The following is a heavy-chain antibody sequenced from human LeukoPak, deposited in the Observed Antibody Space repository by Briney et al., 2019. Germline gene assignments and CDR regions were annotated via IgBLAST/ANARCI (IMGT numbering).Heavy chain of an antibody. V-gene: IGHV1-69*06. CDR3: ATNNGIVGAPLPGDY. CDR2: IIPIFGTA. Sequence: GASVKASCKASGGTFSSYAISWVRQAPGQGLEWMGGIIPIFGTANYAQKFQGRVTITADKSTSTAYMELSSLRSDDTAVYYCATNNGIVGAPLPGDYWGQGTLVTVSS. J-gene: IGHJ4*02. D-gene: IGHD1-26*01. CDR1: GGTFSSYA.